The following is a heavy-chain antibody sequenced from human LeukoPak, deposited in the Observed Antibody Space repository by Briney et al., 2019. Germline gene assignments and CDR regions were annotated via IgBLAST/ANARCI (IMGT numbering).Heavy chain of an antibody. D-gene: IGHD1-1*01. CDR3: ARDKTGTTSSWFDP. V-gene: IGHV3-7*01. CDR2: IKQDGSEK. CDR1: GFTFSSYW. J-gene: IGHJ5*02. Sequence: PGGSLRLSCAASGFTFSSYWTSWVRQAPGKGLEWVANIKQDGSEKYYVDSVKGRFTISRDNAKNSLYLQMNSLRAEDTAVYYCARDKTGTTSSWFDPWGQGTLVTVSS.